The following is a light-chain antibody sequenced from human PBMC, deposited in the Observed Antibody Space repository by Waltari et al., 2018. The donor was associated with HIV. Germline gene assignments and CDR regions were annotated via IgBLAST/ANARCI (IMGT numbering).Light chain of an antibody. J-gene: IGKJ1*01. Sequence: EIVMTQSPATLSVSPGESATLSCRASQSVRSHLAWYQQKPGQAPRLLIYGAATRATGVPANFNGNGSGTEFTITISSLQSEDFAVYYCQQYNDRPPWTFGQGTTVEIK. CDR1: QSVRSH. V-gene: IGKV3D-15*01. CDR3: QQYNDRPPWT. CDR2: GAA.